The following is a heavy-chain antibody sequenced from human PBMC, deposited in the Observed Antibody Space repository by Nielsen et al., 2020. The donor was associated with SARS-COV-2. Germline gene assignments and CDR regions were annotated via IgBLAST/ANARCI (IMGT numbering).Heavy chain of an antibody. J-gene: IGHJ4*02. D-gene: IGHD3-9*01. V-gene: IGHV3-33*01. CDR2: IWYDGSNK. CDR1: GFTFSSYG. CDR3: ARDRAALRYFDWLSEGPDY. Sequence: GESLKISCAASGFTFSSYGMHWVRQAPGKGLEWVAVIWYDGSNKYYADSVKGRFTISRDNSKNTLYLQMNSLRAEDTAVYYCARDRAALRYFDWLSEGPDYWGQGTLVTVSS.